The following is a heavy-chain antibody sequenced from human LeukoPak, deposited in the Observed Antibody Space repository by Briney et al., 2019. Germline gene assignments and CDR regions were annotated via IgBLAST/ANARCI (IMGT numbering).Heavy chain of an antibody. D-gene: IGHD6-13*01. V-gene: IGHV4-59*01. Sequence: SETLSLTCTVSGGSISRYYWSWIRQPPRKRLEWIGYIYYSGSTNYNPSLKSRVTISVDTSKNQFSLKLSSVTAADTAVYYCARGGIGAAGPVGYWGQGTLVTVSS. J-gene: IGHJ4*02. CDR1: GGSISRYY. CDR2: IYYSGST. CDR3: ARGGIGAAGPVGY.